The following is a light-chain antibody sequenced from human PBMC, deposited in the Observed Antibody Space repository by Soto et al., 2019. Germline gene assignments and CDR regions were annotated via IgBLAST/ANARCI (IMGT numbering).Light chain of an antibody. CDR1: QAISNY. J-gene: IGKJ4*01. V-gene: IGKV1-27*01. Sequence: DIQMTQSPSSLSASVGDRVTITCRASQAISNYLAWYQQKPGKVPILLIYAASTLQSGVPSRFSGSGSGTDFTLTISSLQPEDAANYYCQKFKAVHTFGGGTKVEI. CDR3: QKFKAVHT. CDR2: AAS.